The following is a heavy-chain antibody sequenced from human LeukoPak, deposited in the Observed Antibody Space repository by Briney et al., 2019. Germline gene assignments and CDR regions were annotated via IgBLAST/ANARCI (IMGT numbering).Heavy chain of an antibody. V-gene: IGHV3-11*04. J-gene: IGHJ6*03. Sequence: GGSLRLSCAASGFTFSDYYMSWIRQAPGKGLEWVSYISSSGSTIYYADSVKGRFTISRDNAKNSLYLQMNSLRAEDTAVYYCARDKNNWNDPYYYYYMDVWGKGTTVTVSS. CDR3: ARDKNNWNDPYYYYYMDV. D-gene: IGHD1-20*01. CDR1: GFTFSDYY. CDR2: ISSSGSTI.